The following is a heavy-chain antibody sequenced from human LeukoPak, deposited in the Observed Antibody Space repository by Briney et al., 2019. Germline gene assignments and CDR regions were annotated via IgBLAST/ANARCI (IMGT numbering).Heavy chain of an antibody. V-gene: IGHV3-30-3*01. CDR2: ISYDGSNK. Sequence: GGSLRLSCAASGFTFSSYAMHWVRQAPGKGLEWVAVISYDGSNKYYADSVKGRFTISRDNSKNTLYLQMNSLRAEDTAVYYCAREGVATIPIGYCSGGSCYRPLDYFDYWGQGTLVTVSS. D-gene: IGHD2-15*01. J-gene: IGHJ4*02. CDR1: GFTFSSYA. CDR3: AREGVATIPIGYCSGGSCYRPLDYFDY.